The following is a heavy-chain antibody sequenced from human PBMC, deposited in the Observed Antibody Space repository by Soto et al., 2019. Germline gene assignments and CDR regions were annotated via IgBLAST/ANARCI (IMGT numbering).Heavy chain of an antibody. CDR1: GFTFSSYG. CDR3: AKDLTAAAGFDAFDI. Sequence: GGSLRLSCAASGFTFSSYGMHWVRQAPGKGLEWVAVISYDGSNKYYADSVKGRFTISRDNSKNTLYLQMNSLRAEDTAVYYCAKDLTAAAGFDAFDILGQGTMVTVSS. V-gene: IGHV3-30*18. CDR2: ISYDGSNK. J-gene: IGHJ3*02. D-gene: IGHD6-13*01.